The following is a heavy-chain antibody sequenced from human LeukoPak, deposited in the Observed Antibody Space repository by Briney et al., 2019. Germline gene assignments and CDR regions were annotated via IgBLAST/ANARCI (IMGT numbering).Heavy chain of an antibody. Sequence: GGSLRLSCAASGFTFSSYSMHWVRQAPGKGLEWVAFISYDGSDKYYADSVKGRFTISRDNSKNTLYLQMNSLRAEDTAVYYCARDLWYSSYVFSQYHYYGMDVWGQGTTVTVSS. D-gene: IGHD6-13*01. V-gene: IGHV3-30*04. CDR3: ARDLWYSSYVFSQYHYYGMDV. CDR1: GFTFSSYS. J-gene: IGHJ6*02. CDR2: ISYDGSDK.